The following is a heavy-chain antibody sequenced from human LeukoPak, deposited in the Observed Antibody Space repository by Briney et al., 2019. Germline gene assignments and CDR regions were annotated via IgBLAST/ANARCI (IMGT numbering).Heavy chain of an antibody. CDR3: AKRSAESSGYFDY. CDR1: GFIFSNHG. V-gene: IGHV3-23*01. Sequence: GGTLRLSCAASGFIFSNHGMNWVRQAPGKGREWVSTISGSGDSTYYADSVKGRFTTSRDNSKNTLYLQMNSLRAEDTAVYYCAKRSAESSGYFDYWGQGTLVTVSS. CDR2: ISGSGDST. J-gene: IGHJ4*02. D-gene: IGHD6-19*01.